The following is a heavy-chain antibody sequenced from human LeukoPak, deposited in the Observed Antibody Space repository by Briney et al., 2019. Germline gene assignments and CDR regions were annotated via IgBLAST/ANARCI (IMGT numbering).Heavy chain of an antibody. CDR2: INHGGST. J-gene: IGHJ4*02. Sequence: PSETLSLTCSVFGGSFSDYYWSWIRQPPGKGLEWIGEINHGGSTNYNPSLKTRVTISVDTSKNQFSLKLRSVTAADTAVYYCAREGVSVTNFEYWSQGTLVTVSS. V-gene: IGHV4-34*01. D-gene: IGHD5/OR15-5a*01. CDR1: GGSFSDYY. CDR3: AREGVSVTNFEY.